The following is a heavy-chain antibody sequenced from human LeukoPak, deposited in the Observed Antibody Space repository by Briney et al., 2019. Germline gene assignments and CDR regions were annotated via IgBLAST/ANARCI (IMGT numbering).Heavy chain of an antibody. V-gene: IGHV4-61*02. CDR2: IYTSGST. CDR1: GGSISSGSYY. CDR3: AREKRITIFGVVNRNYMDV. D-gene: IGHD3-3*01. Sequence: SETLSLTCTASGGSISSGSYYWSWIRQPAGKGLEWIGRIYTSGSTNYNPSLKSRVTISVDTSKNQFSLKLSSVTAADTAVYYCAREKRITIFGVVNRNYMDVWGKGTTVTVSS. J-gene: IGHJ6*03.